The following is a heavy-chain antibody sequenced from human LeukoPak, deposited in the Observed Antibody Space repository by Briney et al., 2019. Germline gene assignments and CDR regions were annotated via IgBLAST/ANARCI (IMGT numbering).Heavy chain of an antibody. J-gene: IGHJ4*02. V-gene: IGHV3-30*18. Sequence: GGSLRLSCAASGFTFSSYGMHWVRQAPGKGLEWVAVISYDGGNKYYADSVKGRFTISRDNSKNTLYLQMNSLRAEDTAVYYCAKDSPVLTYWGQGTLVTVSS. CDR1: GFTFSSYG. CDR2: ISYDGGNK. CDR3: AKDSPVLTY.